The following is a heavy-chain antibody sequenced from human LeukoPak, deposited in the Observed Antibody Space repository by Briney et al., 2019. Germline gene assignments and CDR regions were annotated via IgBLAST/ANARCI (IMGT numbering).Heavy chain of an antibody. CDR3: ARERYYCTNGVCYTWYYYYYMDV. CDR2: IYYSGST. D-gene: IGHD2-8*01. J-gene: IGHJ6*03. V-gene: IGHV4-39*07. Sequence: SETLSLTCTVSGGSISNDYWGWIRQPPGKGLEWIGSIYYSGSTYYNPSLKSRVTISVDTSKNQFSLKLSSVTAADTAVYYCARERYYCTNGVCYTWYYYYYMDVWGKGTTVTVSS. CDR1: GGSISNDY.